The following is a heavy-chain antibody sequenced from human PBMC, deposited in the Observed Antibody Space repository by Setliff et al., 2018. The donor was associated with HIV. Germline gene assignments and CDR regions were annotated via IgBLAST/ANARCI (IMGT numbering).Heavy chain of an antibody. Sequence: SETLSLTCAVSGYSISSGYYWGWIRQPPGRGLEWIGNIYHSGGTHYNPSLRSRVAISVDTSKNHFSLKLSSVTAADTAVFYCARVPFTTGFDYWGQGILVTVSS. D-gene: IGHD3-3*01. V-gene: IGHV4-38-2*01. CDR2: IYHSGGT. CDR3: ARVPFTTGFDY. CDR1: GYSISSGYY. J-gene: IGHJ4*02.